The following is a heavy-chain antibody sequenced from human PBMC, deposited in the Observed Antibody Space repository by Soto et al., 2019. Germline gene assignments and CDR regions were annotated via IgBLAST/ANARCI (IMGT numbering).Heavy chain of an antibody. D-gene: IGHD3-3*01. CDR3: ARMIFGRSGEYYFDY. Sequence: SGPTLVNPTPTPTLTRPLSGFSPPTSRMCVSWIRQPPGKALEWLARIDWDDAKYFNTSLKTRLTVSKDTSKTQVVLTMTNMDPVDTATYYCARMIFGRSGEYYFDYWGQGILVTVSS. CDR2: IDWDDAK. J-gene: IGHJ4*02. V-gene: IGHV2-70*11. CDR1: GFSPPTSRMC.